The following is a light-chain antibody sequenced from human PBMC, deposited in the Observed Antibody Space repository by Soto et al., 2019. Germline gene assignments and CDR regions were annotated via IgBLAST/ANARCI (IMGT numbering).Light chain of an antibody. CDR1: SNYVGSYNL. V-gene: IGLV2-23*02. CDR3: CSYAGSSTYV. CDR2: EVT. Sequence: HPAPGSGSPGQSVPISCTGNSNYVGSYNLVSWYQQHPGKAPKFMIFEVTQRPSGVSNRFSGSKSGNTASLTISGLQAEDEADYYCCSYAGSSTYVFGTGTKVTVL. J-gene: IGLJ1*01.